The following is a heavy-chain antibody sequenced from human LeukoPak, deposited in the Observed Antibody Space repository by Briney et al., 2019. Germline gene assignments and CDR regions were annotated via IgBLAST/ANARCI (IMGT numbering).Heavy chain of an antibody. Sequence: GGSLRLSCAASGFTFSSYAMSWVRQAPGKGLEWASAISGSGGSTYYADSVKGRFTISRDNSKNTLYLQMNSLRAEDTAVYYCAKDPFSIAADAYYFDYWGQGTLVTVSS. D-gene: IGHD6-13*01. CDR3: AKDPFSIAADAYYFDY. CDR1: GFTFSSYA. V-gene: IGHV3-23*01. J-gene: IGHJ4*02. CDR2: ISGSGGST.